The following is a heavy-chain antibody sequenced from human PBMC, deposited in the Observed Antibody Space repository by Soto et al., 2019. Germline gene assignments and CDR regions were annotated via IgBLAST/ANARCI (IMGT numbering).Heavy chain of an antibody. J-gene: IGHJ5*02. CDR3: AKGSTILSWFDP. CDR1: GFTFSSYG. Sequence: GGSLRLSCAASGFTFSSYGMHWVRQAPGKGLEWVAVISYDGSNKYYADSVKGRFTISRDNSKNTLYLQMNSLRAEDTAVYYCAKGSTILSWFDPWGKGTLVTVSS. CDR2: ISYDGSNK. V-gene: IGHV3-30*18. D-gene: IGHD2-2*02.